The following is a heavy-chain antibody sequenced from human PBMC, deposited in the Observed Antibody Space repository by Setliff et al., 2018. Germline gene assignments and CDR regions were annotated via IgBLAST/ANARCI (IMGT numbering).Heavy chain of an antibody. CDR1: GYTFTGYY. Sequence: ASVKVSCKASGYTFTGYYMHWIRQAPGQGLEWVGWINPNSGVTNYAQQFQGRVTMTRDTSISTAYMELSSLRSDDTAVYYCARVATLIRGVTVNWFDPWGQGTLVTVSS. V-gene: IGHV1-2*02. CDR2: INPNSGVT. D-gene: IGHD3-10*01. CDR3: ARVATLIRGVTVNWFDP. J-gene: IGHJ5*02.